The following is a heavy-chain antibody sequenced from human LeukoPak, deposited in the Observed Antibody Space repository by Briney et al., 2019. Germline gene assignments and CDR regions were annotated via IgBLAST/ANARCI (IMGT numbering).Heavy chain of an antibody. J-gene: IGHJ4*02. V-gene: IGHV4-30-4*08. Sequence: SETLSLTCTVSGGSISSGDYYWSWIRQPPGKGLEWIGYIYYSGSTYYNPSLKSRVTISVDTSKNQFSLKLSSVTAADTAVYYCARAGIEGSTLYYFDYWGQGTLVTVSS. CDR2: IYYSGST. D-gene: IGHD2-21*01. CDR1: GGSISSGDYY. CDR3: ARAGIEGSTLYYFDY.